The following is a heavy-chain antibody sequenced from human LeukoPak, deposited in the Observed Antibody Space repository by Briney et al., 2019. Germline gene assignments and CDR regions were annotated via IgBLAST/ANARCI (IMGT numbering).Heavy chain of an antibody. CDR3: ARELYDSSGYYDY. CDR2: IYYRGST. CDR1: GGSISSHY. V-gene: IGHV4-59*11. J-gene: IGHJ4*02. D-gene: IGHD3-22*01. Sequence: SETLSLTCTVSGGSISSHYWSWIRQPPGKGLEWIGYIYYRGSTNYNPSLKSRVTISVDTSKNQFSLKLSSVTAADTAVYYCARELYDSSGYYDYWGQGTLVTVSS.